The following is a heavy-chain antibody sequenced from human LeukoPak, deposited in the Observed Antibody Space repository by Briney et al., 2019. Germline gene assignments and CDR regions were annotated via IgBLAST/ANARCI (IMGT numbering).Heavy chain of an antibody. V-gene: IGHV3-21*01. J-gene: IGHJ4*02. CDR1: GFTFSSYS. CDR2: ISSSSSYI. D-gene: IGHD3-16*01. Sequence: GGSLRLSCAASGFTFSSYSMNWVRQAPGKGLEWVSSISSSSSYIYYADSVKGRFTISRDNAKNSLYLQMNSLRAEDTAVYYCVRGGELVGSYFDYWGPGTLVTVSS. CDR3: VRGGELVGSYFDY.